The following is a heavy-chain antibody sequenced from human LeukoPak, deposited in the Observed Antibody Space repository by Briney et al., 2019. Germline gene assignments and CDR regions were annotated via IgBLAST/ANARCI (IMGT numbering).Heavy chain of an antibody. V-gene: IGHV3-30-3*01. D-gene: IGHD3-9*01. CDR2: ISYDGTNK. Sequence: SCKASGGTFSSYAIHWVRQAPGKGLEWVAVISYDGTNKYYADSVKGRFTISRDNSKNTLYLQMNSLRAEDTAVYYCARGDYDILTGFHDYWGQGTLVTVSS. CDR3: ARGDYDILTGFHDY. CDR1: GGTFSSYA. J-gene: IGHJ4*02.